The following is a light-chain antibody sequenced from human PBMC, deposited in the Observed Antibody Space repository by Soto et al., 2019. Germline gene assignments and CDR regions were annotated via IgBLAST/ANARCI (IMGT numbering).Light chain of an antibody. V-gene: IGLV2-14*01. Sequence: QSVLTQPASVSGSPGQSTTISCTGTSSEVGGYNYVSWYQQHPSKAPKLMIYDVNNRPSGVSNRLSGSKSGKTASLTISGLQAEDEADYYCSSYTSSSSYVFGTGTKVTVL. J-gene: IGLJ1*01. CDR3: SSYTSSSSYV. CDR1: SSEVGGYNY. CDR2: DVN.